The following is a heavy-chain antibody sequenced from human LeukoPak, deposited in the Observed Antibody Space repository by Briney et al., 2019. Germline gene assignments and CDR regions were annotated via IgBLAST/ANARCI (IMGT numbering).Heavy chain of an antibody. D-gene: IGHD2-21*01. CDR1: GFSFSAYT. V-gene: IGHV3-23*01. Sequence: GGSLRLSCAASGFSFSAYTMSWVRQAPGKGPEWVSAINSGGDATSYADSVRGWFTISRDNSKNTLYLQMNSLRAEDTAVYSCAKAAVIIGLAAFDTWGQGTMVTVSS. CDR3: AKAAVIIGLAAFDT. J-gene: IGHJ3*02. CDR2: INSGGDAT.